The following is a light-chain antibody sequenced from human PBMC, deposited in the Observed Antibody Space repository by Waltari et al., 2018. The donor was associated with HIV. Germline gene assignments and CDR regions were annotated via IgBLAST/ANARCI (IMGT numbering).Light chain of an antibody. V-gene: IGKV1-5*03. CDR2: KTS. CDR1: QGLSDW. CDR3: QHYHLFSWT. J-gene: IGKJ1*01. Sequence: DIQVTQSPSTLSASVGHRVTITCRASQGLSDWLAWYQQKPGKAPKLLIYKTSRLETGVPSRFSGSGSGTDFTLTISSLQPDDFATYFCQHYHLFSWTFGQGTKV.